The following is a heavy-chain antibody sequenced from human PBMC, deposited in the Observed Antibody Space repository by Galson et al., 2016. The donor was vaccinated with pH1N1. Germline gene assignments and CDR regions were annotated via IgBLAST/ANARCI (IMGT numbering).Heavy chain of an antibody. Sequence: VKVSCKASEYTFIGYYIHWMRQAPGHGLAWMGRINPNNGDTHYAQNFQGRVTMTRDTSISTAYMELNSLRSDDTAVYYCARVNTYDSSGYYPFDYWGQGTQVIVSS. CDR3: ARVNTYDSSGYYPFDY. V-gene: IGHV1-2*06. D-gene: IGHD3-22*01. CDR2: INPNNGDT. J-gene: IGHJ4*02. CDR1: EYTFIGYY.